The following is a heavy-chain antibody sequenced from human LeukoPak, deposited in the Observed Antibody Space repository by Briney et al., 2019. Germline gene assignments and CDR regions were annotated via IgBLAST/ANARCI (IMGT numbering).Heavy chain of an antibody. CDR1: GYTFTSYG. J-gene: IGHJ4*02. D-gene: IGHD5-18*01. CDR3: ARVRGYSYGAEYYFDY. V-gene: IGHV1-18*01. CDR2: ISAYNGNT. Sequence: GASVKVSCKASGYTFTSYGISWVRQAPGQGLEWMGWISAYNGNTRYAQKVQGRVTMTKDTSTTTVYMELSSLRSEDTAVYYCARVRGYSYGAEYYFDYWGQGTLVTVSS.